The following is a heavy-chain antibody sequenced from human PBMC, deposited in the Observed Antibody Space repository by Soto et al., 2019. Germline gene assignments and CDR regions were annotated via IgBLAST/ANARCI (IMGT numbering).Heavy chain of an antibody. Sequence: EVQLLESGGGLVQPGGSLGLSCAASGFTFSSYAMSWVRQAPGKGLEWVSAISGSGGSTYYADSVKGRFTISRDNSKNTLYLQMNSLRAEDTAVYYCAKVEYYYDSSGYYPFDYWGQGTLVTVSS. CDR3: AKVEYYYDSSGYYPFDY. J-gene: IGHJ4*02. D-gene: IGHD3-22*01. CDR1: GFTFSSYA. CDR2: ISGSGGST. V-gene: IGHV3-23*01.